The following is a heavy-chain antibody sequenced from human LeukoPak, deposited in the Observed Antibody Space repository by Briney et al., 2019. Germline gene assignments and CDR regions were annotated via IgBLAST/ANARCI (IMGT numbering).Heavy chain of an antibody. J-gene: IGHJ4*02. CDR3: AREYDFWSGGY. CDR1: GFTFSSYA. Sequence: PGRSLRLSCAASGFTFSSYAMHWVRQAPGKGLEWVAVISYDGSSKYYADSVKGRFTISRENSKKMMHLQMNSLRAEDTAVYYCAREYDFWSGGYWGQGTLVTVSS. V-gene: IGHV3-30-3*01. D-gene: IGHD3-3*01. CDR2: ISYDGSSK.